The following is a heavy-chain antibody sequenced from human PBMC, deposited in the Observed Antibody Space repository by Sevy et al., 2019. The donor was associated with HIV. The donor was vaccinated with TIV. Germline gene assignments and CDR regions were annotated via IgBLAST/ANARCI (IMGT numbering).Heavy chain of an antibody. CDR3: ASDRGYSGSYLVVPGGAFDI. CDR2: INPNSRGT. V-gene: IGHV1-2*04. CDR1: GYTFTGYY. D-gene: IGHD1-26*01. Sequence: VAVKVSCKASGYTFTGYYMHWVGQAPGQGLEWMGWINPNSRGTNYAQKFQGWVTMSRDTSISTAYMELSRLRSDDTAVYYSASDRGYSGSYLVVPGGAFDIWGQGTPVLVSS. J-gene: IGHJ3*02.